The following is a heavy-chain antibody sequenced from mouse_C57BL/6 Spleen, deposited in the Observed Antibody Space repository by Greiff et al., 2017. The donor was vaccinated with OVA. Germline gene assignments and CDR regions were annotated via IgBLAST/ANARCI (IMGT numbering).Heavy chain of an antibody. CDR3: ARNHEGYIDY. CDR2: IYPSSGYT. V-gene: IGHV1-7*01. D-gene: IGHD2-4*01. CDR1: GYTFTSYW. J-gene: IGHJ2*01. Sequence: VQLQQSGAELAKPGASVKLSCKASGYTFTSYWMHWVKQRPGQGLEWIGYIYPSSGYTKYNQKFKDKATLTADKSSSTSYMQLSSLTYEDSAVEYCARNHEGYIDYWGQGTTLTVSS.